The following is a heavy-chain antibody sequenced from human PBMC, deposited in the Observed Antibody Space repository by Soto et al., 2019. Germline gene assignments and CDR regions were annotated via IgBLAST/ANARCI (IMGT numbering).Heavy chain of an antibody. V-gene: IGHV1-18*01. CDR2: ISAYNGNT. Sequence: ASVKVSCKASGYTFTSYGISWVRQAPGQGLEWMGWISAYNGNTNYAQKLQGRVTMTTDTSTSTAYMELSSLRSEDTAVYYCARGLGSSSWYYWFDPWGQGTLVTVS. J-gene: IGHJ5*02. D-gene: IGHD6-13*01. CDR3: ARGLGSSSWYYWFDP. CDR1: GYTFTSYG.